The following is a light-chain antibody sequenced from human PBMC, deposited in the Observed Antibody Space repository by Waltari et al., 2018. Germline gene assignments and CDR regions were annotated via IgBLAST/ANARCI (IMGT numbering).Light chain of an antibody. V-gene: IGLV3-1*01. J-gene: IGLJ2*01. CDR1: KLGDKY. CDR3: QAWDSSTAVV. CDR2: QDS. Sequence: SYELTQPPSVSVSPGQTASITRSGDKLGDKYACWYHQKPGQSPVLVIYQDSKRPSGIPERFYGSNSGNTATLTISGTQAMDEADYYCQAWDSSTAVVFGGGTKLTVL.